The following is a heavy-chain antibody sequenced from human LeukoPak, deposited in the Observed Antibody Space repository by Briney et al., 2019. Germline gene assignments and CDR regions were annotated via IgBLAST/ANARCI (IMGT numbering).Heavy chain of an antibody. Sequence: SETLSLTCTVSGGSISSGGYYWSWIRQPPGKGLEWIGYIYHSGSTYYNPSLKSRVTISVDRSKNQFSLKLSPVTAADTAVYYCARCFGDDSSGYYYVSPYFDYWGQGTLVTVSS. D-gene: IGHD3-22*01. CDR3: ARCFGDDSSGYYYVSPYFDY. CDR1: GGSISSGGYY. J-gene: IGHJ4*02. CDR2: IYHSGST. V-gene: IGHV4-30-2*01.